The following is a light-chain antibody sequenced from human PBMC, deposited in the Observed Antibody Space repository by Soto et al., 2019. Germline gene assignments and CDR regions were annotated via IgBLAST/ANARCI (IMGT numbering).Light chain of an antibody. J-gene: IGLJ2*01. CDR1: SSDGGIYSL. V-gene: IGLV2-23*01. Sequence: QSALTQPASVSGSPGQSITISCTGISSDGGIYSLVSWYQQHPGKAPKFIIYEGTKRPSGVSTRFSGSKSGNTASLTISGLQAEDEGDYYCCAYVGSSTVAFGGGTKLTVL. CDR2: EGT. CDR3: CAYVGSSTVA.